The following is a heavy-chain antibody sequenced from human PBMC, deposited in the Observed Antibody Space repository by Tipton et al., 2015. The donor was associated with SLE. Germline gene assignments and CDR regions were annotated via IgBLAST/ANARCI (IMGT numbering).Heavy chain of an antibody. CDR3: AREVEGIHD. V-gene: IGHV4-39*02. CDR1: GGSISSSSYY. D-gene: IGHD3-22*01. CDR2: MFHSGST. Sequence: TLSLTCTVSGGSISSSSYYWGWIRQPPGKGLEWIASMFHSGSTFYNPSLKSRVTVSVDTSKNQLSLKLNSVTAADTAIYYCAREVEGIHDWGRGTLVTVSS. J-gene: IGHJ4*02.